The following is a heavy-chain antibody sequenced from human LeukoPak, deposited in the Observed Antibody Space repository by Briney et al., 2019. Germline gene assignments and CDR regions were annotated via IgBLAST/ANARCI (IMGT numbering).Heavy chain of an antibody. V-gene: IGHV4-39*07. D-gene: IGHD3-22*01. Sequence: GSLRLSCAASGFTFSSYWMNWVRQAPGKGLEWIGSIYYSGSTYYNPSLKSRVTISVDTSKNQFSLKLSSVTAADTAVYYCARTPRRYYYDSSGYYYGAYFDYWGQGTLVTVSS. CDR1: GFTFSSYW. CDR3: ARTPRRYYYDSSGYYYGAYFDY. CDR2: IYYSGST. J-gene: IGHJ4*02.